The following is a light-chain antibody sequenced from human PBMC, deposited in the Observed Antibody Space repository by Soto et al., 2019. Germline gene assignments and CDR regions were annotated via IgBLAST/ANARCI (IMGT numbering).Light chain of an antibody. J-gene: IGKJ5*01. CDR3: QHYGRSPIT. CDR2: GAS. V-gene: IGKV3-20*01. CDR1: QSVNSR. Sequence: IVMTQSPATLSVSPLERATLSCRASQSVNSRLAWYQHKPGQAPRLLISGASSRATGIPDRFSGSGSATDFTLTISRLEPEDFALYYCQHYGRSPITFGQGTRLEIK.